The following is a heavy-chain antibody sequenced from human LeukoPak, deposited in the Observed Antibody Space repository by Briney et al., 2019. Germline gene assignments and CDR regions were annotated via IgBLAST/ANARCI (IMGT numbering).Heavy chain of an antibody. CDR1: GGSFSGYY. J-gene: IGHJ3*02. D-gene: IGHD6-13*01. CDR2: INHSGST. Sequence: PSETLSLTCAVYGGSFSGYYWSWIRQPPGKGLEWIGEINHSGSTNYNPSLKSRVTISVDTSKNQFSLKLSSVTAADTAVYYCARLETRTIYRIAAAGQNAFDIWGQGTMVTVSS. V-gene: IGHV4-34*01. CDR3: ARLETRTIYRIAAAGQNAFDI.